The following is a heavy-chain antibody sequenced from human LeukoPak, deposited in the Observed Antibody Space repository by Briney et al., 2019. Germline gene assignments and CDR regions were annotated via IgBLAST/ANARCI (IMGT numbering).Heavy chain of an antibody. CDR2: IDYSGSA. J-gene: IGHJ5*02. D-gene: IGHD3-16*02. Sequence: PSETLSLTCNVSGGSINSGGYYWGWIRQPPGKGLEWIGSIDYSGSAVYSPSLKSRLTISVDTSKNQFSLRVASVTAADTAVYYCARRTYSYGFRFDPWVQGTLVTVSS. CDR3: ARRTYSYGFRFDP. V-gene: IGHV4-39*01. CDR1: GGSINSGGYY.